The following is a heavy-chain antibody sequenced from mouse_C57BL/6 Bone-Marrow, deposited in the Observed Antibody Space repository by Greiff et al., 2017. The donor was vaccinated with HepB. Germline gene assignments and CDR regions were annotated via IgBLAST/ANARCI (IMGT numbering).Heavy chain of an antibody. V-gene: IGHV1-75*01. CDR1: GYTFTDYY. Sequence: VQLQQSGPELVKPGASVKISCKASGYTFTDYYINWVKQRPGQGLEWIGWIFPGSGSTYYNEKFKGKATLTVDKSSSTAYMLLSSLTSEDSAVYFCARPHYGSSLYWYFDVWGTGTTVTVSS. CDR2: IFPGSGST. D-gene: IGHD1-1*01. J-gene: IGHJ1*03. CDR3: ARPHYGSSLYWYFDV.